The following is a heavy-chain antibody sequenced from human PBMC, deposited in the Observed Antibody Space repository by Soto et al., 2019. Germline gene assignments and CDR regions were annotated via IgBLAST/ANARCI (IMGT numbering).Heavy chain of an antibody. J-gene: IGHJ4*02. CDR2: LYWDDDK. V-gene: IGHV2-5*02. CDR3: AHSKTSGMRYYFDY. CDR1: GFSLSTTRVG. Sequence: QITLKESGPTLVKPTQTLTLTCTFSGFSLSTTRVGVGWIRQPPGEALEWLALLYWDDDKLYSPSLKRRLTITKDTSKNQVVLTLTNMDPVDTATYHCAHSKTSGMRYYFDYWGQGTLVTVSS.